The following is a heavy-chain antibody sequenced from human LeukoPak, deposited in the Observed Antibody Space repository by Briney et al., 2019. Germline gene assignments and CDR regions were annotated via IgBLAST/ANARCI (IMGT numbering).Heavy chain of an antibody. CDR2: INPNSGGT. J-gene: IGHJ6*02. V-gene: IGHV1-2*02. D-gene: IGHD3-10*01. CDR1: GYTFTGYY. CDR3: ARVVYYYYGMDV. Sequence: ASVKVSCKASGYTFTGYYMHWVRPAPGQGLEWMGWINPNSGGTNYAQKFQGRVTMTRDTSISTAYMELSRLRSDDTAVYYCARVVYYYYGMDVWGQGTTVTVSS.